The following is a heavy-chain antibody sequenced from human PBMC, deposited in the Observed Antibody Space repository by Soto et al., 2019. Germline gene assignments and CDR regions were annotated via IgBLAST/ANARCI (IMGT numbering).Heavy chain of an antibody. CDR3: AREYTDFWSGYFSPYNWFDP. D-gene: IGHD3-3*01. CDR2: IYYSGST. J-gene: IGHJ5*02. CDR1: GGSISSYY. Sequence: SETLSLTCTVSGGSISSYYWSWIRQPPGKGLEWIGYIYYSGSTNYNPSLKSRVTISVDTSKNQFSLKLSSVTAADTAVYYCAREYTDFWSGYFSPYNWFDPWGQGTLVNV. V-gene: IGHV4-59*12.